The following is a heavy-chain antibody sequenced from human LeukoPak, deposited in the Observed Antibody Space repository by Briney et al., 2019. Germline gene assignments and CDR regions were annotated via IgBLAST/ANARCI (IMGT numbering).Heavy chain of an antibody. CDR3: ARDPEDGYAFDI. Sequence: ALVKVSCKASGYTFTGYYMHWVRQAPGQGLEWMGWINPISGGTNYAQKFQGWVTMTRDTSISTAYMELSRLRSDDTAVYYCARDPEDGYAFDIWGQGTMVTVSS. V-gene: IGHV1-2*04. D-gene: IGHD1-14*01. CDR1: GYTFTGYY. CDR2: INPISGGT. J-gene: IGHJ3*02.